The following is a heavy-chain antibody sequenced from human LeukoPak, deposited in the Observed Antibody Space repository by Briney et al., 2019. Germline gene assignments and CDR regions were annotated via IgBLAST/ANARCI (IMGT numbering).Heavy chain of an antibody. CDR2: IGGSNGIT. Sequence: GGSLRLSCAASRFTFNSYAMSWVRQAPGKGLEWVSVIGGSNGITFYVGSVKGRFTISRDNSKDTLYLQMNSLRAEDTAVYYCARGVDYYENSGTIDYWGQGTLVTVSS. D-gene: IGHD3-22*01. CDR3: ARGVDYYENSGTIDY. CDR1: RFTFNSYA. J-gene: IGHJ4*02. V-gene: IGHV3-23*01.